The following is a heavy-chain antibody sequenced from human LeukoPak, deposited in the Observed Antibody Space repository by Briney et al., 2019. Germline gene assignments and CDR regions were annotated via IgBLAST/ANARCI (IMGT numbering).Heavy chain of an antibody. D-gene: IGHD6-19*01. CDR1: GFTFDDYA. V-gene: IGHV3-9*03. Sequence: GGSLRLSCAASGFTFDDYAMHWVRHAPGKGLEWVSGISWNSGSIGYADSVKGRFTISRDNAKNSLYLQMNSLRAEDMALYYCAKDIGGAGRQDDAFDIWGQGTMVTVSS. CDR2: ISWNSGSI. CDR3: AKDIGGAGRQDDAFDI. J-gene: IGHJ3*02.